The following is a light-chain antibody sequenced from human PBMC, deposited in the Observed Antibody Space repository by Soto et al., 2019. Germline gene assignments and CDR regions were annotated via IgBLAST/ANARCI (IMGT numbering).Light chain of an antibody. V-gene: IGKV3-11*01. J-gene: IGKJ5*01. CDR3: QQRSNWIT. CDR1: QSISSY. Sequence: EIVMTQSPATLSVSPGERATVSCRASQSISSYLAWYQQKPGQAPRLLIYDASNRATGIAARFSGSGSGTDFSLIISSLEPEDAAVYYCQQRSNWITFGQGTRLEIK. CDR2: DAS.